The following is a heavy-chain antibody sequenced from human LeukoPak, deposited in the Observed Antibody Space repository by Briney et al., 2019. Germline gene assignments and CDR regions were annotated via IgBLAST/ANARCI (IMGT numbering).Heavy chain of an antibody. J-gene: IGHJ4*02. CDR1: GFTFSDYI. CDR2: IRYDGSNK. V-gene: IGHV3-30*02. CDR3: AKDGPLRLGELSTLDY. D-gene: IGHD3-16*02. Sequence: GGSLRLSCAVSGFTFSDYIINWVRQAPGKGLEWVAFIRYDGSNKYYADSVKGRFTISRDNSKNTLYLQMNSLRAEDTAVYYCAKDGPLRLGELSTLDYWGQGTLVTVSS.